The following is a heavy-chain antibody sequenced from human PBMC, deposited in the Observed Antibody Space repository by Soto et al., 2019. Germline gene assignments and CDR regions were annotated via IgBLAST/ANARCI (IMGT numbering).Heavy chain of an antibody. Sequence: VGSLRLSCAASGFTVSSNYMSWVRQAPGKGLEWVSVIYSGGSTYYADSVKGRFTISRDNSKNTLYLQMNSLRAEDTAVYYCAREAGYYYYFDYWGQGTLVTVSS. J-gene: IGHJ4*02. V-gene: IGHV3-53*01. CDR1: GFTVSSNY. D-gene: IGHD3-10*01. CDR2: IYSGGST. CDR3: AREAGYYYYFDY.